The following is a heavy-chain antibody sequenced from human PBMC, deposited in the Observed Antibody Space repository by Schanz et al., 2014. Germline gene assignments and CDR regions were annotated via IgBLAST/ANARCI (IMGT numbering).Heavy chain of an antibody. J-gene: IGHJ3*02. D-gene: IGHD5-18*01. V-gene: IGHV3-23*01. CDR2: ILGLASTT. CDR3: ARVALPGYSSPRDAFDI. Sequence: EVQLLESGGGLVQPGGSLRLSCAASGFTFSTSAMSWVRQVPGKGLEWVSAILGLASTTYYADSVKGRFTISRDNAKNSLYLQMNGLRAEDTAVYYCARVALPGYSSPRDAFDIWGQGTMVTVSS. CDR1: GFTFSTSA.